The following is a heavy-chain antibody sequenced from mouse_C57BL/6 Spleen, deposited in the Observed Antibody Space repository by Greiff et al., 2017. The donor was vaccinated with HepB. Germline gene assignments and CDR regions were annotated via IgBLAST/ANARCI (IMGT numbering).Heavy chain of an antibody. CDR2: ISSGGSYT. V-gene: IGHV5-6*01. D-gene: IGHD1-1*01. Sequence: EVQLVESGGDLVKPGGSLKLSCAASGFTFSSYGMSWVRQTPDKRLEWVATISSGGSYTYYPDSVKGRFTISRDNAKNTLYLQMSSLKSEDTAMYYCARITTVEYFDVWGTGTTVTVSS. CDR3: ARITTVEYFDV. CDR1: GFTFSSYG. J-gene: IGHJ1*03.